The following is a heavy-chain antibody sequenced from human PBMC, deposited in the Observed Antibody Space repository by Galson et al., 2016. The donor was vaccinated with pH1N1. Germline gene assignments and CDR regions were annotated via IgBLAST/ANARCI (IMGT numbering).Heavy chain of an antibody. CDR1: GDTFRTHT. D-gene: IGHD6-6*01. CDR2: ITPAFGTA. CDR3: VGGGQLVRYFDF. Sequence: VKVSCKASGDTFRTHTFNWVRQAPGQGLEWMGRITPAFGTADYAQKFQGSVAVTADNSTSTVYMEMLSLKSDDTAVYYCVGGGQLVRYFDFWGQGTLVVVSS. V-gene: IGHV1-69*08. J-gene: IGHJ4*02.